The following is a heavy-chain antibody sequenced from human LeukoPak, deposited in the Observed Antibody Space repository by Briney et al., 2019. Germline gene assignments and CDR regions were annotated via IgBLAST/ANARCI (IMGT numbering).Heavy chain of an antibody. CDR3: AAVVPAVMGYFDY. CDR2: IIPIFGTT. CDR1: GGTFSSYA. D-gene: IGHD2-2*01. J-gene: IGHJ4*02. Sequence: ASVKVSCKASGGTFSSYAISWVRQAPGQGLEWMGGIIPIFGTTNYAQKFQGRVTITADESTSTAYMELSSLRSEDTAVYYCAAVVPAVMGYFDYWGQGTLVTVSS. V-gene: IGHV1-69*13.